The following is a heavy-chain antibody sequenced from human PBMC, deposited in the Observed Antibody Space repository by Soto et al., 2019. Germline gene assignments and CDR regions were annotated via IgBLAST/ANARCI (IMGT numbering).Heavy chain of an antibody. CDR3: ARQYCTSSSCSPSWFDP. D-gene: IGHD2-2*01. J-gene: IGHJ5*02. CDR2: IHHSGNT. Sequence: KPSETLSLTCTVSGGSIGSSRYFWGWIRQPPGKGPEWVATIHHSGNTFYNPSLKSRVTISVDTSKNHFSLKLTSVTAADTALYYCARQYCTSSSCSPSWFDPWGQGTLVTVSS. CDR1: GGSIGSSRYF. V-gene: IGHV4-39*01.